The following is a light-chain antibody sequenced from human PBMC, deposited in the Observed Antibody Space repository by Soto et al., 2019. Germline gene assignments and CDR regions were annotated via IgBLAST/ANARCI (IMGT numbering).Light chain of an antibody. CDR2: DAS. CDR1: QRVSSY. CDR3: QRRRNLRWT. J-gene: IGKJ1*01. Sequence: EILLTQSPATLSLSPGERATLSCRASQRVSSYLAWYQQKPGQAPRLLIYDASNRANGLPARVSGSGSGTEVTLTMRSLEAADFAVFYCQRRRNLRWTLGQGIKVES. V-gene: IGKV3-11*01.